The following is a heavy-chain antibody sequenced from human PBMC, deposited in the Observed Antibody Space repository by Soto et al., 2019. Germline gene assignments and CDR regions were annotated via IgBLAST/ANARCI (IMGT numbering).Heavy chain of an antibody. D-gene: IGHD3-22*01. V-gene: IGHV3-66*01. Sequence: EVQLVESGGGLVQPGGSLRLSCAASGFTVSSNYMSWVRQAPGKGLEWVSVIYSGGTTYYADSVKGRFTISRDNSKNTLYIQMSSVRAEDTAVYYCARNGDSSDYRGWFDPWGQGTLVTVSS. CDR1: GFTVSSNY. J-gene: IGHJ5*02. CDR3: ARNGDSSDYRGWFDP. CDR2: IYSGGTT.